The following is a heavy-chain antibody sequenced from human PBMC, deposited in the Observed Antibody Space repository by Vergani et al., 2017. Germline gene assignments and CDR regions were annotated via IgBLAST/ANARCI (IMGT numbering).Heavy chain of an antibody. CDR1: GFTFSACP. CDR2: ISSRYPST. V-gene: IGHV3-23*01. J-gene: IGHJ4*02. CDR3: ARLSYDTTTYLQGGYDC. D-gene: IGHD2/OR15-2a*01. Sequence: EVQLLQSGGGVIQPGGSVRLSCAASGFTFSACPMTWVRQAPGKGLELVSAISSRYPSTYYADSVKGRFTISRDNSKNMLYLQMNSLRAEDTAVYYCARLSYDTTTYLQGGYDCWGQGTLVSVSS.